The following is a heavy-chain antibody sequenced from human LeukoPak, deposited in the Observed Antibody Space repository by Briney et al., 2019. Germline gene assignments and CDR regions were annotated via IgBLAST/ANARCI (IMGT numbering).Heavy chain of an antibody. Sequence: SQTLSLTCTVSGGSISSGGYYWSWIRQHSGKGLEWIGYIYYSGSTYYNPSLKSRVTISVDTSKNQFSLKLSSVTAADTAVYYCARDSSGDSSGYYHAEYFQHWGQGTLVTVSS. CDR3: ARDSSGDSSGYYHAEYFQH. CDR2: IYYSGST. CDR1: GGSISSGGYY. J-gene: IGHJ1*01. V-gene: IGHV4-31*03. D-gene: IGHD3-22*01.